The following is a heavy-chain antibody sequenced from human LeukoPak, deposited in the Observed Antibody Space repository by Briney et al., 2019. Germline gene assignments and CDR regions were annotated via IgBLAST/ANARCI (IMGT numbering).Heavy chain of an antibody. CDR2: ISYDGSNK. D-gene: IGHD1-26*01. CDR1: GFTFSSYV. J-gene: IGHJ6*02. V-gene: IGHV3-30-3*01. CDR3: ARGEDRSGMAV. Sequence: PGRSLRLSCAASGFTFSSYVMHWVRQAPGKGLEWVAVISYDGSNKYYVDSVKGRFTISRDNSKNTLYLQMNSLRAEETAVYYCARGEDRSGMAVWGQGTTVTVSS.